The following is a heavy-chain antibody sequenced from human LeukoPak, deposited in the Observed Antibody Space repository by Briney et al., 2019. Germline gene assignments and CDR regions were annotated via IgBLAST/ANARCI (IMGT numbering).Heavy chain of an antibody. CDR3: ARDLIAAAARLGY. J-gene: IGHJ4*02. CDR1: AFTFSSYS. D-gene: IGHD6-13*01. Sequence: GGSLRLSCAAYAFTFSSYSMNWVRQAPGQGLEWVSSTSSSSTYIYYADSVKGRFTISRDNAKNSLYLQMNSLRAEDTAVYYCARDLIAAAARLGYWGQGTLVTVSS. CDR2: TSSSSTYI. V-gene: IGHV3-21*01.